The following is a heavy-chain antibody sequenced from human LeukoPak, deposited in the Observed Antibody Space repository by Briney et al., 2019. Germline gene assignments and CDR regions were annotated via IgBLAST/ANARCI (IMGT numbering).Heavy chain of an antibody. CDR1: GFTFNTYS. CDR3: ARVPENTPNYFDSRGALDY. CDR2: ISSSSSYI. Sequence: GGSLRLSCAASGFTFNTYSMNWVRQAPGKGLEWVSSISSSSSYIYYADSVKGRFTISRDNAKNSLYLQMNSLRAEDTAVYYCARVPENTPNYFDSRGALDYWGQGTLVTVSS. J-gene: IGHJ4*02. D-gene: IGHD3-22*01. V-gene: IGHV3-21*01.